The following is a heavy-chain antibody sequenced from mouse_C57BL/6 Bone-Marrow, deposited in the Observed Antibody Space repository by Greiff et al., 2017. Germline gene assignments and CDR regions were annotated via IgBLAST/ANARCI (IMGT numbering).Heavy chain of an antibody. CDR2: IWSGGST. CDR3: ARNDYDGRPYWYFDV. D-gene: IGHD2-4*01. CDR1: GFSLTSYG. V-gene: IGHV2-2*01. J-gene: IGHJ1*03. Sequence: QVQLQQSGPGLVQPSQSLSITCTVSGFSLTSYGVHWVRQSPGKGLEWLGVIWSGGSTDYNAAFISRLSISKDNSKSQFFFKMNSLQADDTAIYYCARNDYDGRPYWYFDVWGTGTTVTVAS.